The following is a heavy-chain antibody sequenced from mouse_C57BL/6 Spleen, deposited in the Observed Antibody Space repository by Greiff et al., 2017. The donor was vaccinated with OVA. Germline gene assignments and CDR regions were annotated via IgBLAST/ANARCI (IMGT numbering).Heavy chain of an antibody. CDR1: GFTFSSYA. CDR3: AREQLGSYWYFDV. Sequence: EVQLMESGGGLVKPGGSLKLSCAASGFTFSSYAMSWVRQTPEKRLEWVATISDGGSYTYYPDNVKGRFTISRDNAKNNLYLQMSHLKSEDTAMYYCAREQLGSYWYFDVWGTGTTVTVSS. V-gene: IGHV5-4*01. CDR2: ISDGGSYT. J-gene: IGHJ1*03. D-gene: IGHD4-1*02.